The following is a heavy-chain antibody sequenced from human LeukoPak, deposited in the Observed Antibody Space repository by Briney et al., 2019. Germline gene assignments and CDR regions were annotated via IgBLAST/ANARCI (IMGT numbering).Heavy chain of an antibody. CDR1: GFTVSSNY. V-gene: IGHV3-53*01. CDR3: ADRGIFEAPDY. Sequence: LPGGSLRLSCAASGFTVSSNYMSWVRQAPGKGLEWVSVIYSGGNTYYADSVKGRFTISRDNSKNTLYLQMNSLRAEDTAVYYCADRGIFEAPDYWGQGTLVTVSS. D-gene: IGHD3-3*01. CDR2: IYSGGNT. J-gene: IGHJ4*02.